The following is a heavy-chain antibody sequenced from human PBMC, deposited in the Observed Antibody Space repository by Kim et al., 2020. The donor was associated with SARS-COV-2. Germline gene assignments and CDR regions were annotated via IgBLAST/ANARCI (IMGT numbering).Heavy chain of an antibody. Sequence: ASVKVSCKASGYTFTSYAMNWVRQAPGQGLEWMGWINTNTGNPTYAQGFTGRFVFSLDTSVSTAYLQISSLKAEDTAVYYCARDYDILTGYYRVDWFDPWGQGTLVTVSS. CDR1: GYTFTSYA. J-gene: IGHJ5*02. CDR2: INTNTGNP. D-gene: IGHD3-9*01. CDR3: ARDYDILTGYYRVDWFDP. V-gene: IGHV7-4-1*02.